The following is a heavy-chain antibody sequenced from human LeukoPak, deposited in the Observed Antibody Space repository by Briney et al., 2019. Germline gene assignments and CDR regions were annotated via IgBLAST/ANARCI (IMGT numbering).Heavy chain of an antibody. D-gene: IGHD5-24*01. V-gene: IGHV3-33*01. J-gene: IGHJ1*01. CDR2: IWYDGSNK. CDR1: GFTFSSYG. Sequence: PGGSLRLSCAASGFTFSSYGMYWVRRAPGKGLEWVAVIWYDGSNKYYGDSVKGRFTISRDNSKKTLYLQMNSLRVEDTAVYYCARGDGYNDAEYLQHWGQGTLVTVS. CDR3: ARGDGYNDAEYLQH.